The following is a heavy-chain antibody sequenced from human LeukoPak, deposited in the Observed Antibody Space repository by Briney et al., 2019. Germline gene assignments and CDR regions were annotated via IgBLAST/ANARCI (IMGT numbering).Heavy chain of an antibody. J-gene: IGHJ4*02. Sequence: SVKVSCKASGGTFSNYAINWVRQAPGQGLEWMGGIIPIFGTANYAQKFQGKVTITADESTSTAYIELSSLRSEDTAIYYCARGWDYDSGGRPTAYVYWGQGTLVTVSS. CDR3: ARGWDYDSGGRPTAYVY. D-gene: IGHD3-22*01. CDR2: IIPIFGTA. V-gene: IGHV1-69*13. CDR1: GGTFSNYA.